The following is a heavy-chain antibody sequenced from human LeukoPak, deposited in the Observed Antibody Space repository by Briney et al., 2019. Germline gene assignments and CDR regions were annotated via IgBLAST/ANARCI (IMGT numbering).Heavy chain of an antibody. J-gene: IGHJ4*02. CDR2: ISWNSGSV. Sequence: GGSLRLSCAASGFTFSSYWMNWVRQAPGKGLEWVSGISWNSGSVDYADSVKGRFTISRDNAKNSLYLQMNSLRAEDMALYFCAKDSQVTSIGSYIDYWGQGTLVTVSS. CDR3: AKDSQVTSIGSYIDY. V-gene: IGHV3-9*03. D-gene: IGHD1-26*01. CDR1: GFTFSSYW.